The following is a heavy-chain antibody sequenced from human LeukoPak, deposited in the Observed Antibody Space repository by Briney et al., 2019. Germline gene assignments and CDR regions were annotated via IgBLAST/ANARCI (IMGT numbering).Heavy chain of an antibody. CDR1: GFIFSSYS. Sequence: TGGSLRLSCAASGFIFSSYSMDWVRQAPGKGLEWVSYISSSSSTIYYADSVKGRFTISRDNSKNTLYLQMNSLRAEDTAVYYCARDGYYYGSMDVWGKGTTVTVSS. J-gene: IGHJ6*03. CDR2: ISSSSSTI. CDR3: ARDGYYYGSMDV. D-gene: IGHD3-10*01. V-gene: IGHV3-48*01.